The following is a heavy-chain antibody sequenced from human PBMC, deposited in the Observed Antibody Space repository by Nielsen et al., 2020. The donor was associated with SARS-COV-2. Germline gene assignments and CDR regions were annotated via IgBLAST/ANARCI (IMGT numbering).Heavy chain of an antibody. CDR3: AREGGFDLQS. D-gene: IGHD6-25*01. J-gene: IGHJ5*02. CDR1: GFTFSSLW. CDR2: IKPDGSEE. V-gene: IGHV3-7*03. Sequence: RGSLRLSCAASGFTFSSLWMSWVRQVPGKGLEWVADIKPDGSEEVYVDSVKGRFTISRDNAKNSLYLQMNSLRAEDTAVYYCAREGGFDLQSWGQGTLVTVSS.